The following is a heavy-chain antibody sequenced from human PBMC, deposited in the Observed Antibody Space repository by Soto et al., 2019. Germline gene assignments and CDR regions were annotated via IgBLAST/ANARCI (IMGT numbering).Heavy chain of an antibody. J-gene: IGHJ6*02. V-gene: IGHV1-18*04. CDR2: ISAYKGNT. CDR1: GYTFTSYG. D-gene: IGHD3-9*01. CDR3: ARDLPKYDILTGPRTYYGMDV. Sequence: ASVKVSCKASGYTFTSYGISWVRQAPGQGLEWMGWISAYKGNTNYAQKLQGRVTMTTDTSTSTAYMELRSLRSDDTAVYYCARDLPKYDILTGPRTYYGMDVWGQGTTVTVSS.